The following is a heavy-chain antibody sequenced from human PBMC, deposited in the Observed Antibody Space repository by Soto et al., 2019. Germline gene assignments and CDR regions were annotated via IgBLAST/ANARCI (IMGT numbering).Heavy chain of an antibody. CDR2: ISGSGGST. J-gene: IGHJ4*02. D-gene: IGHD5-18*01. CDR1: GFTFSSYA. CDR3: ANSGQLWFVFDY. V-gene: IGHV3-23*01. Sequence: GGSLRLSCAASGFTFSSYAMSWVRQAPGKGLEWVSAISGSGGSTYYADSVKGRFTISRDNSKNTLYLQMNSLRAEDTAVYYCANSGQLWFVFDYWGQGTLVTVSS.